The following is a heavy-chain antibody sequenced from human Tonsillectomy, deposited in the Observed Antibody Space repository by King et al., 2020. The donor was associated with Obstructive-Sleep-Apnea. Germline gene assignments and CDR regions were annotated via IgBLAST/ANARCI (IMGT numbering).Heavy chain of an antibody. CDR2: ITYDGSNK. CDR1: GFTFSSYG. V-gene: IGHV3-30*18. J-gene: IGHJ3*02. D-gene: IGHD1-26*01. Sequence: VQLVESGGGVVQPGRSLRLSCAASGFTFSSYGMDWVRQAPGKGLEWVAVITYDGSNKYYADSVKGRFTISRDNSKNTLYLQMNSLRAEDTAVYYCAKEGGSYRMIDAFDIWGQGTRVTVSS. CDR3: AKEGGSYRMIDAFDI.